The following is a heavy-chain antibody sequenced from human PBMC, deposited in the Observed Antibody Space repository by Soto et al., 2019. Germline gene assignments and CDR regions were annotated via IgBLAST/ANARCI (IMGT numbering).Heavy chain of an antibody. J-gene: IGHJ6*02. CDR1: GFTVSSNY. CDR2: IYSGGST. V-gene: IGHV3-66*01. Sequence: GGSLRLSCAASGFTVSSNYMSWVRQAPGKGLEWVSVIYSGGSTYYADSVKGRFTISRDNSKNTLYLQMNSLRAEDTAVYYFARDEKVGYYDILTGYYSGDYYYGMDVWGQGTTVTVSS. CDR3: ARDEKVGYYDILTGYYSGDYYYGMDV. D-gene: IGHD3-9*01.